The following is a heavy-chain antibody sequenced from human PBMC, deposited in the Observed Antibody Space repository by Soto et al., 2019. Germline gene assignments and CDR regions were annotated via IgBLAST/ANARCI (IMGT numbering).Heavy chain of an antibody. J-gene: IGHJ6*02. CDR2: IKQDGSEK. CDR1: GFTFSSYG. Sequence: VGSLRISCAASGFTFSSYGMSWVRQAPGKGLEWVANIKQDGSEKYYVDSVKGRFTISRDNAKNSLYLQMNSLRAEDTAVYYCAREGSGWYYYYYGMDVWGQGTTVTVSS. D-gene: IGHD6-19*01. V-gene: IGHV3-7*01. CDR3: AREGSGWYYYYYGMDV.